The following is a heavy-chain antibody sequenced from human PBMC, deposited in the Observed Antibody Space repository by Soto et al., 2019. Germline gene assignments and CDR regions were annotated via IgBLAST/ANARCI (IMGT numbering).Heavy chain of an antibody. V-gene: IGHV5-10-1*01. J-gene: IGHJ6*02. D-gene: IGHD3-10*01. Sequence: GESLKISCEGSGYTFTSYWITWVRQMSGKGLEWMGTIDPSESFIYLSPSLQGHVTISVDKSINTAFVQRSSLKASDSAMYYCARRSRRFGETHYGLDVWGQGTTVTVS. CDR3: ARRSRRFGETHYGLDV. CDR1: GYTFTSYW. CDR2: IDPSESFI.